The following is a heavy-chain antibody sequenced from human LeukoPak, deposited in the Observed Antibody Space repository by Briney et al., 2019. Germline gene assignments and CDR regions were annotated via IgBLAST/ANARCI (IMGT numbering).Heavy chain of an antibody. V-gene: IGHV4-39*01. D-gene: IGHD4-17*01. J-gene: IGHJ4*02. Sequence: PETLSLTCTVSGGSISSSSYYWGWIRQPPGKGLEWIGSIYYSGSTYYNPSLKSRVTISVDTSKNQFSLKLSSVTAADTAVYYCARHWDYVSPNDYWGQGTLVTVSS. CDR3: ARHWDYVSPNDY. CDR2: IYYSGST. CDR1: GGSISSSSYY.